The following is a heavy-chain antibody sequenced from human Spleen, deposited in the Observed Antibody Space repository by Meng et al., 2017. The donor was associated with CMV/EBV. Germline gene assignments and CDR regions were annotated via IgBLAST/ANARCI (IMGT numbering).Heavy chain of an antibody. Sequence: CTVYGGSFSPYDWSWIRQSPGKGLEWIGYIYYSGSTNYNPSLKSRIAISIDTSKNQLSLKLSSVTAADTAVYYCARFRGVLVPFDYWGQGTLVTVSS. CDR1: GGSFSPYD. CDR3: ARFRGVLVPFDY. J-gene: IGHJ4*02. CDR2: IYYSGST. D-gene: IGHD2-8*02. V-gene: IGHV4-34*09.